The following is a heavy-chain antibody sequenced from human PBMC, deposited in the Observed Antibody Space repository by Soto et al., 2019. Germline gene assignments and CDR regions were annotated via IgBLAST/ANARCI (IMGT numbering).Heavy chain of an antibody. V-gene: IGHV4-30-4*01. Sequence: SETLSLTCTVSCGSISSLDYYWSCIRQPPGKGLEWIGYIYYSGSTYYNPSLKSRVTISVDTSKNQFSLKLSSVTAADTAVYYCASGATVTPEHFQHWGQGTLVTVSS. J-gene: IGHJ1*01. CDR2: IYYSGST. CDR1: CGSISSLDYY. D-gene: IGHD4-17*01. CDR3: ASGATVTPEHFQH.